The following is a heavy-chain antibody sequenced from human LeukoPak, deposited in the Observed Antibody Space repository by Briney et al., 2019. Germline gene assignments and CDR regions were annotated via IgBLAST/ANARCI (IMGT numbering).Heavy chain of an antibody. V-gene: IGHV3-30*18. J-gene: IGHJ3*02. D-gene: IGHD3-10*01. CDR1: GFTFSSYG. CDR3: AKDTGLLWFGGDITDAFDI. CDR2: ISYDGSNK. Sequence: PGGSLRLSCAASGFTFSSYGMHWVRQAPGKGLEWVAVISYDGSNKYYADSVKGRFTISRDNSKNTLYLQMNSLRAEDTAVYYCAKDTGLLWFGGDITDAFDIWGQGTMVTVSS.